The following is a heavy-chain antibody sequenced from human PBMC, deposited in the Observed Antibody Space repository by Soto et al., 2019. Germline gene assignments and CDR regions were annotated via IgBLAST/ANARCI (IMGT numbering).Heavy chain of an antibody. CDR3: ARDLGVDYGGNPETGFDY. CDR2: IYYSGST. Sequence: PSETLSLTCTVSGGSISSGGYYWSWIRQHPWKGLEWIGYIYYSGSTYYNPSLKSRVTISVDTSKNQFSLKLSSVTAADTAVYYCARDLGVDYGGNPETGFDYWGQGXLVTVYS. D-gene: IGHD4-17*01. V-gene: IGHV4-31*03. CDR1: GGSISSGGYY. J-gene: IGHJ4*02.